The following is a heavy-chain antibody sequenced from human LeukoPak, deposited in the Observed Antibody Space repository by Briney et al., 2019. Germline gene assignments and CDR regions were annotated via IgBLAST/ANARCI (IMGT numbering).Heavy chain of an antibody. J-gene: IGHJ5*02. V-gene: IGHV3-23*01. CDR1: GFTFSSHG. CDR2: ISGSGNNT. D-gene: IGHD6-19*01. CDR3: ARRGTIAVPVFWFDP. Sequence: GGSLRLSCAASGFTFSSHGMSWVRQAPGKGLEWVSTISGSGNNTYYADSVKGRFTISRDNSKNTLYLQMNSLRAEDTAVYYCARRGTIAVPVFWFDPWGEGTLVIVSS.